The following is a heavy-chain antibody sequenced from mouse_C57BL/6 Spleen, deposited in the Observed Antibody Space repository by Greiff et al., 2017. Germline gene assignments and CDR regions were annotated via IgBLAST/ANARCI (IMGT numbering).Heavy chain of an antibody. J-gene: IGHJ4*01. CDR3: ARGDGDYAMDY. Sequence: VQRVESGAELVKPGASVKISCKASGYAFSSYWMNWVKQRPGKGLEWIGQIYPGDGDTNYNGKFKGKATLTADKSSSTAYMQRSSLTSEDSAVYFCARGDGDYAMDYWDQGTSVTVSS. V-gene: IGHV1-80*01. D-gene: IGHD3-3*01. CDR1: GYAFSSYW. CDR2: IYPGDGDT.